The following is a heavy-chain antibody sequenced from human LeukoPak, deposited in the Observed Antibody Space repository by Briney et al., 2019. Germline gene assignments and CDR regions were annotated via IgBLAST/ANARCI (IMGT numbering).Heavy chain of an antibody. Sequence: ASVKVSCKASGYSLTKVDVNWGRQATGQGLEWMGWMNPNSGNKGYAQKFQGRVTMTMNTSITTAYMELSSLRSEDTAVYYCARGPQWRGDYYYMDVWGRGTTVTVSS. V-gene: IGHV1-8*01. J-gene: IGHJ6*03. CDR2: MNPNSGNK. D-gene: IGHD6-19*01. CDR1: GYSLTKVD. CDR3: ARGPQWRGDYYYMDV.